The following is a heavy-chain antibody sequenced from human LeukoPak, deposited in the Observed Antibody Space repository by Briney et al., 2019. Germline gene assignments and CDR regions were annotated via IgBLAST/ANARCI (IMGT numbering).Heavy chain of an antibody. CDR1: GFTFSNAW. J-gene: IGHJ4*02. Sequence: GGSLRLSCATSGFTFSNAWMSWVRQAPGKGLEWVASIKEDGSDKYYVESVKGRFTISRENARNPLYLQMNSLRAEDTAVYYCARVLWFGGIYYFDYWGQGTLVTVSS. D-gene: IGHD3-10*01. CDR2: IKEDGSDK. V-gene: IGHV3-7*04. CDR3: ARVLWFGGIYYFDY.